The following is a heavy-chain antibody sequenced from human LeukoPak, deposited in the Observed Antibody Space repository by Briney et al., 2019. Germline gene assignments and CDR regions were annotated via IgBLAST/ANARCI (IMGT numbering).Heavy chain of an antibody. V-gene: IGHV1-46*01. CDR1: GYTFTSYY. Sequence: GASVKVSCKASGYTFTSYYMHWVRQAPGQGLEWMGIINPSGGSTSYAQKFQGRVTMTRDTSTSTVYMELSSLRSEDTAVYYCARESIYRCSSTSCYSVGSRGLFDYWGQGTLVTVSS. D-gene: IGHD2-2*01. J-gene: IGHJ4*02. CDR3: ARESIYRCSSTSCYSVGSRGLFDY. CDR2: INPSGGST.